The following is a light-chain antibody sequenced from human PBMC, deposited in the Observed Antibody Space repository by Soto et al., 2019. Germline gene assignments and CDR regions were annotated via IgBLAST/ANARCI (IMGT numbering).Light chain of an antibody. CDR2: AAS. CDR3: QQSYRTTRT. CDR1: QSISTY. Sequence: DIQRTESPSSLSASVGDRVTITCRASQSISTYLNWYQQKPGKAPKLLMHAASSLDRGVPSRFSGSGSGTDFTLTISSLKHEDCATYYCQQSYRTTRTFGQGTKVDIK. V-gene: IGKV1-39*01. J-gene: IGKJ1*01.